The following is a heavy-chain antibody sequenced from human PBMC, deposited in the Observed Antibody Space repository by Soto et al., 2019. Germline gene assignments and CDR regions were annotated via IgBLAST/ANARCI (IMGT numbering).Heavy chain of an antibody. D-gene: IGHD6-19*01. Sequence: EVQLVESGGGLVQPGGSLRLSCAASGFTFSSYWMSWVRQAPGKGLEWVANIKQDGSEKYYVDSVKGRFTIYRDNAKNSLYLQMNSLRAEDTAVYYCARDAVATQTDAFDIWGQGTMVTVSS. CDR3: ARDAVATQTDAFDI. CDR2: IKQDGSEK. V-gene: IGHV3-7*01. J-gene: IGHJ3*02. CDR1: GFTFSSYW.